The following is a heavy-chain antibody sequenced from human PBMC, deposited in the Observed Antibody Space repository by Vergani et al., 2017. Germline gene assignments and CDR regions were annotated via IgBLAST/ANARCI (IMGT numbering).Heavy chain of an antibody. CDR1: GGSISSSSYY. CDR3: ERHNVEQDWGYYYYGMDV. J-gene: IGHJ6*02. D-gene: IGHD3-16*01. CDR2: IYYSGST. Sequence: QLQLQESGPGLVKPSETLSLTCTVSGGSISSSSYYWGWIRQPPGKGLEWIGSIYYSGSTYYNPSLKSRVTISVDTSKNQFSLKLSSVTAADSALYYCERHNVEQDWGYYYYGMDVWGQGTTVTVSS. V-gene: IGHV4-39*01.